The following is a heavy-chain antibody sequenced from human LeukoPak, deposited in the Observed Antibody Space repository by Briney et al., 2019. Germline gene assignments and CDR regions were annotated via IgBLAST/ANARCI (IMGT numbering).Heavy chain of an antibody. CDR3: AGGIGYATSPADH. D-gene: IGHD6-13*01. J-gene: IGHJ5*02. V-gene: IGHV4-59*01. CDR1: GDSMKNYY. CDR2: IHDTRGT. Sequence: PSETLSLTCTVSGDSMKNYYWAWIRQPPGKGLEWFGYIHDTRGTNYNPYLKSRVTMSLDTFKNHFSLSLKSVTAADTAVYFCAGGIGYATSPADHLGQGTLVIVSS.